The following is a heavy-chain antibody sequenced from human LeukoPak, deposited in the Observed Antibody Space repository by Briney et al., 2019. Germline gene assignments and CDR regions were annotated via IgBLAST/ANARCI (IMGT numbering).Heavy chain of an antibody. V-gene: IGHV3-15*01. D-gene: IGHD3-16*01. CDR2: IKSKADGGTT. J-gene: IGHJ4*02. CDR3: TTDGGDYDDY. Sequence: PGGSLRLSCAASGFTFSNAWMSWVRQGPGKGLEWVGRIKSKADGGTTDYVAPVKGRFTISRDDSKNTVYLQMNSLKTEDTAVYYCTTDGGDYDDYWGQGTLVTVSS. CDR1: GFTFSNAW.